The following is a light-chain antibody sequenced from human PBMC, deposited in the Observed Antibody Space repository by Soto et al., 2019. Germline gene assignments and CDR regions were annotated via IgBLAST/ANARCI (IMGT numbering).Light chain of an antibody. CDR1: QSVSSY. CDR3: QQLNSYPRT. J-gene: IGKJ4*01. Sequence: EIVLTQSPATLSLSPGERATLSCRASQSVSSYLAWYQQKPGQAPRLLIYDASNRATGIPARFSGSGSGTDFTLTISSLQPEDFATYYCQQLNSYPRTFGGGTKVDI. V-gene: IGKV3-11*01. CDR2: DAS.